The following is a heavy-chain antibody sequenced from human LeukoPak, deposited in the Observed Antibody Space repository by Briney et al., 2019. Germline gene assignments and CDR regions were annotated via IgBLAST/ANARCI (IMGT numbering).Heavy chain of an antibody. CDR1: GFTVSSNY. Sequence: PGGSLRLSCAASGFTVSSNYMSWVRQAPGKGLEWVSVIYSGGSTYYADSVKGRFTISRDNSKNTLYLQMNSLRAEDTAVYYCVRGEAHSSSWYWGSYYMDVWGKGPTVTVSS. J-gene: IGHJ6*03. CDR2: IYSGGST. D-gene: IGHD6-13*01. CDR3: VRGEAHSSSWYWGSYYMDV. V-gene: IGHV3-53*01.